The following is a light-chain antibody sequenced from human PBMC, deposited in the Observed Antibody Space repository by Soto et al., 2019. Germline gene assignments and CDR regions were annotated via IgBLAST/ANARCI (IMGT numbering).Light chain of an antibody. CDR2: DGS. CDR1: QSVRTY. CDR3: QQRSNWPRT. Sequence: EIVLTQSPATLSLSPGERATLSCRASQSVRTYLAWYQQQPGQAPRLLIYDGSNRTTGIPARFRGSGSGTDFTLTISSLEPEDVAVYYCQQRSNWPRTFGQGTKVEIK. J-gene: IGKJ1*01. V-gene: IGKV3-11*01.